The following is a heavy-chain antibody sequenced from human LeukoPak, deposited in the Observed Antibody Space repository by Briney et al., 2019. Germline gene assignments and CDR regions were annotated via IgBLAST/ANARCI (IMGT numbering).Heavy chain of an antibody. J-gene: IGHJ6*02. D-gene: IGHD3-10*01. CDR2: IYYSGST. Sequence: SETLSLTCTVSGGSISSSSYYWGWIRQPPGKGLEWIGSIYYSGSTYYKPSLRSRVTISVDPSKNQFSLKLSSVTAADTAVYYCARLSYYYGSGSYSSGMDVWGQGTTVTVSS. V-gene: IGHV4-39*07. CDR3: ARLSYYYGSGSYSSGMDV. CDR1: GGSISSSSYY.